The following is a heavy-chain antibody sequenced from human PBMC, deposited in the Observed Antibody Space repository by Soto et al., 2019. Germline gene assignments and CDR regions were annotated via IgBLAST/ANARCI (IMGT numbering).Heavy chain of an antibody. J-gene: IGHJ6*02. CDR2: INSNSGGT. CDR1: GYTFTGYD. Sequence: ASVKVSCKASGYTFTGYDMHWVRQAPGQGLEWMGWINSNSGGTNYAQKFQGWVTMTRDTSISTAYMELSRLRSDDTAVYYCARAPHFWSGYSGGYGMDVWGQGTTVTVSS. CDR3: ARAPHFWSGYSGGYGMDV. V-gene: IGHV1-2*04. D-gene: IGHD3-3*01.